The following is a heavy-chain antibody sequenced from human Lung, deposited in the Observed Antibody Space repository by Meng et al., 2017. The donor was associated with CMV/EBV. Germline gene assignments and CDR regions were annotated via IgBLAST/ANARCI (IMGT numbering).Heavy chain of an antibody. D-gene: IGHD2-2*01. CDR2: IRYDGNYK. V-gene: IGHV3-30*02. J-gene: IGHJ3*02. CDR3: ENRGEGDCSTGSCQDAFDM. CDR1: GFTFTNYG. Sequence: GGSXRLXCAASGFTFTNYGMHWVRQAPGKGPEWVAFIRYDGNYKDKIDLVKGRFTISRDTSKNTRYLQMNRLRPEGTAVYYCENRGEGDCSTGSCQDAFDMWXQGTMVTVPS.